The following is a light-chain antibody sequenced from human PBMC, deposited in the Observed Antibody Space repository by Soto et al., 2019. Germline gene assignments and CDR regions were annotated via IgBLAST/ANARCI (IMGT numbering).Light chain of an antibody. Sequence: DIQMTQSPSTLSASVGDRVTITCRASQSISSWLAWYQQKGGKAPKLLIYKASSLASGVPSRFSGSGSGTEFTLTISSLQPDDLATYYCQQYNSFPWTFGQGTKVDI. V-gene: IGKV1-5*03. J-gene: IGKJ1*01. CDR1: QSISSW. CDR3: QQYNSFPWT. CDR2: KAS.